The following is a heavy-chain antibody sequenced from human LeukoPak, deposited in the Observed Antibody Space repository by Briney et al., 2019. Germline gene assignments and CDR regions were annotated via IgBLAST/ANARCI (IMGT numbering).Heavy chain of an antibody. V-gene: IGHV3-48*01. CDR3: ARCMAQGGLYSSDY. CDR2: ISSTSTTI. Sequence: PGGSLRLSCAASGFTFSTYSMNWVRQAPGKGLEWVSYISSTSTTIYYADSVKGRFTISRDNSKNTLYLQMNSLRAEDTAVYFCARCMAQGGLYSSDYWGQGTLVTVSS. CDR1: GFTFSTYS. J-gene: IGHJ4*02. D-gene: IGHD3-10*01.